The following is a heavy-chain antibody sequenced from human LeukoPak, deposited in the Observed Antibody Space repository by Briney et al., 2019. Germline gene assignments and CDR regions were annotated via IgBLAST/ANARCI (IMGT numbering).Heavy chain of an antibody. J-gene: IGHJ4*02. V-gene: IGHV3-21*06. D-gene: IGHD6-13*01. Sequence: GGSLRLSCAASGFNFSDYNMNWVRQAPGKGLEWVAVISSSSKYIYYADSVKGRFTISRDNAKNSLYLQMNILRAEDTAVYYCARVSTAVSLAIDYWGPGTLVTVSS. CDR3: ARVSTAVSLAIDY. CDR2: ISSSSKYI. CDR1: GFNFSDYN.